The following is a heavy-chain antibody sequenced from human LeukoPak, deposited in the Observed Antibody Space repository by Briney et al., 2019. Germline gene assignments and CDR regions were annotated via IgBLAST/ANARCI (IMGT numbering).Heavy chain of an antibody. Sequence: ASVKVSCKASGYTFTSYGISWVRQAPGQGLEWMAWISAYNGNTNYAQKLQGRVTMTTDTSTSTAYMELRSLRSDDTAVYYCARHVVTGWLVRSEDCIDYWGQGTLVTVSS. V-gene: IGHV1-18*01. CDR1: GYTFTSYG. J-gene: IGHJ4*02. D-gene: IGHD6-19*01. CDR2: ISAYNGNT. CDR3: ARHVVTGWLVRSEDCIDY.